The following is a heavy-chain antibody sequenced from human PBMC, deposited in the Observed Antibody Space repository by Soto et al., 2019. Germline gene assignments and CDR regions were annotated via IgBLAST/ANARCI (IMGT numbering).Heavy chain of an antibody. J-gene: IGHJ4*02. CDR1: AFTFTRYS. Sequence: LRLSCAASAFTFTRYSMNWIRQAPGKGLEWVSSISSTTNYIYYGDSMKGRFTISRDNAKNSLYLEMNSLRAEDTAVYYCARESEDLTSNFDYWGQGTLVTVSS. CDR3: ARESEDLTSNFDY. V-gene: IGHV3-21*06. CDR2: ISSTTNYI.